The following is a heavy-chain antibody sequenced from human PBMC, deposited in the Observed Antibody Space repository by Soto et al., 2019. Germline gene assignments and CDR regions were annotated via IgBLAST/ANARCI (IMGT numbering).Heavy chain of an antibody. V-gene: IGHV1-69*13. CDR1: GVTFSRQG. CDR3: ATNEGRYAYSFDY. J-gene: IGHJ4*02. CDR2: IIPIFGTP. Sequence: SLNGSCKASGVTFSRQGMRWGRQAPGQGLEWMGGIIPIFGTPQYAEKFQDRVTITADESTSTAYMELSSLTSEDTAVYYCATNEGRYAYSFDYWVQGTLVTVSS. D-gene: IGHD4-4*01.